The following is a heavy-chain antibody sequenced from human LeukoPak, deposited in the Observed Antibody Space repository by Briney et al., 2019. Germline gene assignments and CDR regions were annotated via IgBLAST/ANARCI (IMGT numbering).Heavy chain of an antibody. CDR2: ISYDGNNK. V-gene: IGHV3-30*04. J-gene: IGHJ6*03. CDR1: GFTFSSYP. CDR3: ARGGAVTYYYYYMDV. D-gene: IGHD4-17*01. Sequence: PGGSLRLSCAASGFTFSSYPIHWVRQAPGKGLEWVAVISYDGNNKYYADSVKGRFTISRDNAKNSLYLQMNSLRAEDTALYYCARGGAVTYYYYYMDVWGKGTTVTVSS.